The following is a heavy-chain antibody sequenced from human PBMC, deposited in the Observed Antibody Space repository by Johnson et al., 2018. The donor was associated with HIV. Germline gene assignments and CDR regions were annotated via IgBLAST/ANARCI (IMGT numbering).Heavy chain of an antibody. Sequence: QVQLVESGGGLVQPAGSLKLSCAVSGFTFSDHYMSWIRQTPGKGLQWVSYISGSGSTIYYADSVKGRFTISRDNAKNSLYLQMNSLRAEDTAVYYCARNSGNGLVLRGDAFDMWGQGTMVTVSS. CDR2: ISGSGSTI. J-gene: IGHJ3*02. CDR3: ARNSGNGLVLRGDAFDM. D-gene: IGHD2-8*01. V-gene: IGHV3-11*04. CDR1: GFTFSDHY.